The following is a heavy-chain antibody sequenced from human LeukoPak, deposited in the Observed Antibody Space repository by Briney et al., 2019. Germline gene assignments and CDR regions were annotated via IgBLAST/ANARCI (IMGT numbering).Heavy chain of an antibody. Sequence: SETLSLTCTVSGDSISSYYWSWIREPPGKGLEWIGYIYTSGGTNYIPSLKGRVAISTDTSKNQFSLKLSSVTAADSAVYYCARLTRLSTSPDRYYLDYWGHGTLVTVSS. CDR2: IYTSGGT. CDR1: GDSISSYY. D-gene: IGHD6-6*01. V-gene: IGHV4-4*09. CDR3: ARLTRLSTSPDRYYLDY. J-gene: IGHJ4*01.